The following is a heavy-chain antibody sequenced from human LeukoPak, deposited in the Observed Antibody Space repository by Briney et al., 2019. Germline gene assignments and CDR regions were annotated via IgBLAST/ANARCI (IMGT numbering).Heavy chain of an antibody. CDR1: GYTLTELS. V-gene: IGHV1-24*01. Sequence: ASVKVSCKVSGYTLTELSMHWVRQAPGKGLEWMGGFDPEDGETIYAQKFQGRVTMTEDTSTDTAYMELSSLRSEDTAVHYCATDSRFGELFGYWGQGTLVTVSS. CDR2: FDPEDGET. CDR3: ATDSRFGELFGY. J-gene: IGHJ4*02. D-gene: IGHD3-10*02.